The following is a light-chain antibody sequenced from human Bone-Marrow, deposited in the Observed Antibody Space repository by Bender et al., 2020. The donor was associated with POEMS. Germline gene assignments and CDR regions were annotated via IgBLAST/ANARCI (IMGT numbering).Light chain of an antibody. Sequence: QSALIQPPSASGSPGQSVTISCTGTSSDVGGYNYVSWYQQHPGEAPKLMIYDVSKRPSGVPDRFSGSKSGNTASLTISGLQAEDEADYYCCSYAGSGTWVFGGGTKPTVL. CDR1: SSDVGGYNY. J-gene: IGLJ3*02. CDR3: CSYAGSGTWV. V-gene: IGLV2-11*02. CDR2: DVS.